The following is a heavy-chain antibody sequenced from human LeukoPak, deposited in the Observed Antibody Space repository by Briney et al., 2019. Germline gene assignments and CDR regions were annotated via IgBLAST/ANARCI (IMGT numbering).Heavy chain of an antibody. V-gene: IGHV4-4*07. CDR1: GGSISSYY. CDR3: ARVGRGELSLGPFDY. CDR2: IYTSGST. D-gene: IGHD3-16*02. J-gene: IGHJ4*02. Sequence: SETLSLICTVSGGSISSYYWSWIRQPAGKGLEWIGRIYTSGSTNYNPSLKSRVTMSVDTSKNQFSLKLSSVTAADTAVYYCARVGRGELSLGPFDYWGQGTLVTVSS.